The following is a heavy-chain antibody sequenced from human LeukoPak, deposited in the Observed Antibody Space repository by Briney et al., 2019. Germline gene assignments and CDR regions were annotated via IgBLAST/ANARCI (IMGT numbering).Heavy chain of an antibody. CDR1: GFSLSSHW. CDR3: ARDPAVDIVVVPAAVNWFDP. V-gene: IGHV3-7*01. J-gene: IGHJ5*02. Sequence: GGSLRLSCAASGFSLSSHWMSWVCQAPGKGLEWVANINQDGSARYYVDSVKGRFTTSRDNAKNSLYLQMNSLRAEDTAVYYCARDPAVDIVVVPAAVNWFDPWGQGTLVTVSS. D-gene: IGHD2-2*01. CDR2: INQDGSAR.